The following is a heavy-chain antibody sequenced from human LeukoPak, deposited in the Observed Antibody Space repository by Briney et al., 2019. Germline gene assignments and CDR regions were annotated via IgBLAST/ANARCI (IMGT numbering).Heavy chain of an antibody. CDR2: ISYDGSNK. Sequence: HPGRSLRLSCAASGFTFSSYAMHWVRQAPGKGLEWVAVISYDGSNKYYADSVKGRFTISRDNFKNTLYLQMNSLRAEDTAVYFCASGKYRYGDNWFDPWGQGTLVTVSS. CDR3: ASGKYRYGDNWFDP. J-gene: IGHJ5*02. D-gene: IGHD5-18*01. CDR1: GFTFSSYA. V-gene: IGHV3-30*04.